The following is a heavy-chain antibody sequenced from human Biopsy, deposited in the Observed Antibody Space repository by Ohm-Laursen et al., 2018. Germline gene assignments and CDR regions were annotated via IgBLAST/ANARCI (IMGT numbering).Heavy chain of an antibody. V-gene: IGHV1-18*01. J-gene: IGHJ6*02. CDR2: INTENGNT. CDR1: GYTFTSYG. CDR3: ARAKLEPVYYYYGMDV. D-gene: IGHD1-1*01. Sequence: ASVKVSCKASGYTFTSYGISWVRQAPGQGLEWMGRINTENGNTIYAQNLQGRVTMTADTSTSTAYMEVTSLRSDDTAVYYCARAKLEPVYYYYGMDVWGQGTTATVSS.